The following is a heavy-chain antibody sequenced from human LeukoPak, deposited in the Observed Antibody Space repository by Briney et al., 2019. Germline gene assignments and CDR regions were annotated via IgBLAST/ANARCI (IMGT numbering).Heavy chain of an antibody. CDR2: MWYDGSNK. V-gene: IGHV3-33*01. J-gene: IGHJ4*02. CDR3: ASGTYYYDSSGYLDY. Sequence: PGRSLRLSCAASGFTFSSYGMHWVRQAPGKGLEWVAVMWYDGSNKYYADSVKGRFTISRDNSKNTLYLQMNSLRAEDTAVYYCASGTYYYDSSGYLDYWGQGTLVTVSS. CDR1: GFTFSSYG. D-gene: IGHD3-22*01.